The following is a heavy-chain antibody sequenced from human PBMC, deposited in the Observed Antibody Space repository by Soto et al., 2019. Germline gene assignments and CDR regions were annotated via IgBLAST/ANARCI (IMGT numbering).Heavy chain of an antibody. CDR3: ARGGVDSYDFWSGYYFRGYWFDP. V-gene: IGHV1-8*01. CDR2: MNPNSGNT. D-gene: IGHD3-3*01. CDR1: GYTFTSYA. J-gene: IGHJ5*02. Sequence: ASVKVSCKASGYTFTSYAINWVRQATGQGLEWMGWMNPNSGNTGYAQKFQGRVTMTRNTSISTAYMEPSSLRSEDTAVYYCARGGVDSYDFWSGYYFRGYWFDPWGQGTLVTVSS.